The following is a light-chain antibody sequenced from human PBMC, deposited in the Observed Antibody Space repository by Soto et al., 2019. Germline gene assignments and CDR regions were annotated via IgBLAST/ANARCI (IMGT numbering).Light chain of an antibody. V-gene: IGKV1-5*03. CDR1: LSISSW. CDR2: KAS. J-gene: IGKJ1*01. CDR3: QQYDSYPWT. Sequence: DIQMTQSPSTLSASVGGRVTITCRTSLSISSWLAWYQQKPGKAPNLLIYKASRLEIGVPSRFSGSGSGTEFTLTISSLQPADFATYYCQQYDSYPWTFGQGTKVEV.